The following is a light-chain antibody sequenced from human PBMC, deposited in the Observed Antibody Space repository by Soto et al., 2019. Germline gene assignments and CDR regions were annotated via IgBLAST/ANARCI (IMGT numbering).Light chain of an antibody. Sequence: DIQMTQSPSSLSASVGDRVTITCRASQSISRSLNWYQQKPGKAPRLLIYAASSLQNGVPSRFSGSGSGTDFTLIISSLQPEDAAIYSCQQSYNSPMYTFGQGTTLEIK. CDR2: AAS. CDR3: QQSYNSPMYT. J-gene: IGKJ2*01. V-gene: IGKV1-39*01. CDR1: QSISRS.